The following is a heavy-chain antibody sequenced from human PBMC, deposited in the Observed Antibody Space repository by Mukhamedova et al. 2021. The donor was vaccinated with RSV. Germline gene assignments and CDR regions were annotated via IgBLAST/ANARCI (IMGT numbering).Heavy chain of an antibody. J-gene: IGHJ4*02. V-gene: IGHV3-48*03. CDR3: ASGYSSSWSLYPHPLDY. CDR2: ISSSGSTI. D-gene: IGHD6-13*01. Sequence: GKGLEWVSYISSSGSTIYYADSVKGRFTISRDNAKNSLYLQMNSLRAEDTAVYYCASGYSSSWSLYPHPLDYWGQGTLVTVSS.